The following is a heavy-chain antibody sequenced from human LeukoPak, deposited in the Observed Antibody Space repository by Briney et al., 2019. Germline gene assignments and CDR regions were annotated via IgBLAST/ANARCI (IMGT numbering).Heavy chain of an antibody. CDR2: IYYSGST. V-gene: IGHV4-31*03. J-gene: IGHJ5*02. Sequence: SETLSLTCTVSGGSISSGGYYWSWIRQHPGKGLEWIGYIYYSGSTYYNPSLKSRVTISVDRSKNQFSLKLSSVTAADTAVYYCARESNYRAYDWFDPWGQGTLVTVSS. D-gene: IGHD4-11*01. CDR3: ARESNYRAYDWFDP. CDR1: GGSISSGGYY.